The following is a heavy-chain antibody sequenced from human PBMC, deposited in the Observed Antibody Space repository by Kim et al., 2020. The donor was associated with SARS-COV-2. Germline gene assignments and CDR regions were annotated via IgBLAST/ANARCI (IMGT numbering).Heavy chain of an antibody. J-gene: IGHJ3*02. V-gene: IGHV1-46*01. D-gene: IGHD5-12*01. CDR3: ARDRNSGYDNDAFDI. Sequence: KFVGRVTIPRDTSTGTVYMELSSLRSEDTAVYYCARDRNSGYDNDAFDIWGQGTMVTVSS.